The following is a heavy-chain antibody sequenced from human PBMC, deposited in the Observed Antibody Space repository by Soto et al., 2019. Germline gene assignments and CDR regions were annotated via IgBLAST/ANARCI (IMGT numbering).Heavy chain of an antibody. Sequence: EVQLVESGGGLVQPGGSLRLSCAASGFDFSNSWIHWVRQGPGKGLVWVSHINSDGSGTTYADSVKGRFTISRDNAKNTVSLQMNSLRAEETAVYYCAKGTTYAMDVWGPGTTVTVSS. CDR2: INSDGSGT. CDR1: GFDFSNSW. V-gene: IGHV3-74*01. D-gene: IGHD1-26*01. J-gene: IGHJ6*02. CDR3: AKGTTYAMDV.